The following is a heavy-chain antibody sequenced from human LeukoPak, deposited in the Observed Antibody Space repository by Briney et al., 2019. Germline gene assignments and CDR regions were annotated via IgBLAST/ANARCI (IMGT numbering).Heavy chain of an antibody. V-gene: IGHV3-7*01. CDR1: GFTFSNYW. CDR3: ARDRWDQNRFDP. Sequence: GGSLRLSCAASGFTFSNYWMSWVRQAPGKGLEWVANIKQDGSEKYYVDSVKGRFTISRDNAKNSLYLQMNSLRAEDTAVYYCARDRWDQNRFDPWGQGTLVTVSS. J-gene: IGHJ5*02. CDR2: IKQDGSEK. D-gene: IGHD1-26*01.